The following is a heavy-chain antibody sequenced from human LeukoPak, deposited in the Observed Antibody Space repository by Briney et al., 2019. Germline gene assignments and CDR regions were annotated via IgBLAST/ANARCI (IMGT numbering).Heavy chain of an antibody. V-gene: IGHV2-5*02. CDR1: GFSLSTSGVG. CDR2: IYWDDDK. CDR3: ALQQWLVGAEYFQH. J-gene: IGHJ1*01. Sequence: SGPTLVNPTQTLTLSCTFSGFSLSTSGVGVGWIRQPPGKALEWLALIYWDDDKRYSPSLKSRLTITKDTSKNQVVLTMTNMDPADTATYYCALQQWLVGAEYFQHWGQGTLVTVSS. D-gene: IGHD6-19*01.